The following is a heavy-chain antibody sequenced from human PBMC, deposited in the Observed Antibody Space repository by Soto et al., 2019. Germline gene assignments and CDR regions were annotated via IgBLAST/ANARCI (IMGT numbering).Heavy chain of an antibody. Sequence: QVLLQESGPGLVQPSGTLSLSCVVSGVSISSNYHWGWVRQPPGKGLEWLGDISHIGSVNYNPSLKSRVTISMDKSQNQFSLKVNSVTAADTAGYYCARSFGWYAIDYWGQGTLVIVSS. CDR2: ISHIGSV. CDR3: ARSFGWYAIDY. V-gene: IGHV4-4*02. CDR1: GVSISSNYH. J-gene: IGHJ4*02. D-gene: IGHD6-19*01.